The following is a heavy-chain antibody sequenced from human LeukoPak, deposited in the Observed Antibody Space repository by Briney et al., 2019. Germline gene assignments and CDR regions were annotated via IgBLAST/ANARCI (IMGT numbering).Heavy chain of an antibody. Sequence: GGSLRLSCAASGFTFNAFAMHWVRQLPGKGLEWVSGINGNSAAIGYAASVKGRFTISRDNAKNSLYLQMNSLRPEDMGLYYCAKDIGPRVGIDWYFDLWGRGTLVTVSS. CDR2: INGNSAAI. J-gene: IGHJ2*01. D-gene: IGHD2-21*01. CDR3: AKDIGPRVGIDWYFDL. CDR1: GFTFNAFA. V-gene: IGHV3-9*03.